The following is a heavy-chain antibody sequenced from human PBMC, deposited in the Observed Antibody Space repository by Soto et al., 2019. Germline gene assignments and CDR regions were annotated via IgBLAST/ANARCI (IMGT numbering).Heavy chain of an antibody. J-gene: IGHJ4*02. CDR2: ISWDGGST. Sequence: GSLGPCCAASGCNMADYTMHWIRQPTGKGLEWVSLISWDGGSTYDADSVKGRFTISRDNSKNSLYLQMNSLRTEDTALYYCARDSSSYHDNSGPCDYWGQGTLVTVSS. D-gene: IGHD3-22*01. V-gene: IGHV3-43*01. CDR1: GCNMADYT. CDR3: ARDSSSYHDNSGPCDY.